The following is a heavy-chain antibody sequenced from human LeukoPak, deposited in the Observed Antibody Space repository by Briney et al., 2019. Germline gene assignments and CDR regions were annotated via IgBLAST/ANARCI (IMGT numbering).Heavy chain of an antibody. J-gene: IGHJ3*02. Sequence: ASVKVSCKASGYTFTSYYMHWVRQAPGQGLEWMGIINPSGGSTSYAQKFQGRVTMTRDTSTSTVYMELSSLRSEDTAVYYCARALRIVGPTGAFDIWGQGTMVTVSS. D-gene: IGHD1-26*01. V-gene: IGHV1-46*01. CDR3: ARALRIVGPTGAFDI. CDR2: INPSGGST. CDR1: GYTFTSYY.